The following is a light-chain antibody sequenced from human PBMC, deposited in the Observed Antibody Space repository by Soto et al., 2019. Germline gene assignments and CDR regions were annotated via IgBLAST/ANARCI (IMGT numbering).Light chain of an antibody. CDR3: SLYTSSSTVV. Sequence: QSALTQPASVSGSPGQSITISCTGTSSDVGGYNYVSWYQQHPGKAPKLMIYEVSNRPSGVPDRFSGSKSGNTASLTSSGLQAEDEADYYCSLYTSSSTVVFGGGTKLTVL. CDR1: SSDVGGYNY. V-gene: IGLV2-14*01. J-gene: IGLJ2*01. CDR2: EVS.